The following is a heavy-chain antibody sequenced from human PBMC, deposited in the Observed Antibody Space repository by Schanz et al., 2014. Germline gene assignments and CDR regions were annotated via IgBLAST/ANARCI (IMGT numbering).Heavy chain of an antibody. J-gene: IGHJ4*02. Sequence: EMQLLESGGGLAQPGGSLRLSCAASGFTLSNYAMSWVRQAPGKGLEWVSALSEGGGGTHYADSVRGRFTISSDSSKSTLYVEMNSLRVEDTAVYYCAKTLFPGGTQAFGNWGRGTLVTVSS. V-gene: IGHV3-23*01. CDR1: GFTLSNYA. D-gene: IGHD2-8*02. CDR2: LSEGGGGT. CDR3: AKTLFPGGTQAFGN.